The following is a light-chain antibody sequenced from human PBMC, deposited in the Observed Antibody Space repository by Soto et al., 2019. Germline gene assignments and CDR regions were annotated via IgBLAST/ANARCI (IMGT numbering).Light chain of an antibody. Sequence: EIVLTQSPATLSVSPGERATLSCRASQSVGSNLVWYQQKPGQTPRLLIYGASTRATGIPARFSGSGSGTDFTLTISSLEPEDFAVYYCQQRSNWPPITFGQGTRLEIK. CDR1: QSVGSN. V-gene: IGKV3-11*01. CDR2: GAS. CDR3: QQRSNWPPIT. J-gene: IGKJ5*01.